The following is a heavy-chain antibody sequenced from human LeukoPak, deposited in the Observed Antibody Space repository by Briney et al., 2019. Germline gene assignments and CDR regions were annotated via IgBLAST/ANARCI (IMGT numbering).Heavy chain of an antibody. CDR3: AKAPGIAAAGTWYYFDY. V-gene: IGHV3-53*01. CDR2: IYSGGST. Sequence: GGSLRLSCAASGFTVSSNYMSWVRQAPGKGLEWVSVIYSGGSTYYADSVKGRFTISRDNSKNTLYLQMNSLRAEDTAVYYCAKAPGIAAAGTWYYFDYWGQGTLVTVSS. CDR1: GFTVSSNY. J-gene: IGHJ4*02. D-gene: IGHD6-13*01.